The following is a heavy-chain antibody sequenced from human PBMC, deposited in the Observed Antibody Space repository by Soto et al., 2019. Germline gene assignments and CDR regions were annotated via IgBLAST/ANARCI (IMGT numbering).Heavy chain of an antibody. Sequence: GASVKVSCKVSGYTLTELSMHWVRQAPGKGLEWMGGFDPEDGETIYAQKFQGRVTMTEDTSTDTAYMELSSLRSEDTAVYYCATVSTVTTSASPSFDYWGQGTLVTV. CDR2: FDPEDGET. CDR1: GYTLTELS. J-gene: IGHJ4*02. V-gene: IGHV1-24*01. CDR3: ATVSTVTTSASPSFDY. D-gene: IGHD4-17*01.